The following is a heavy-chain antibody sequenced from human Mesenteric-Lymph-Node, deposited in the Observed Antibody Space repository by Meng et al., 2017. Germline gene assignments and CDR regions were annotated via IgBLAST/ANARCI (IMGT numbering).Heavy chain of an antibody. J-gene: IGHJ4*02. CDR1: GGSVSNTYDY. CDR3: ARAGRCCSGYAFDY. D-gene: IGHD5-12*01. V-gene: IGHV4-39*07. CDR2: TYYSGNT. Sequence: SETLSLTCMVSGGSVSNTYDYWGWIRQSPGKGLEWIATTYYSGNTYYNVSLKSRVAISLDTSKNQFSLQLTSVTAADTAIYFCARAGRCCSGYAFDYWGQGTLVTVSS.